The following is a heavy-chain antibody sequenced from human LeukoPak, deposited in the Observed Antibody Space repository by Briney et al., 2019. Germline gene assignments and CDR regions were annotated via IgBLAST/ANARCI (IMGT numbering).Heavy chain of an antibody. CDR2: IYYSGST. CDR1: GGSISSYY. J-gene: IGHJ4*02. CDR3: ARLSSSWFQSDY. D-gene: IGHD6-13*01. Sequence: SETLSLTCTVSGGSISSYYWSWIRQPPGKGLEWIGSIYYSGSTYYNPSLKSRVTISVDTSKNQFSLKLSSVTAADTAVYYCARLSSSWFQSDYWGQGTLVTVSS. V-gene: IGHV4-39*01.